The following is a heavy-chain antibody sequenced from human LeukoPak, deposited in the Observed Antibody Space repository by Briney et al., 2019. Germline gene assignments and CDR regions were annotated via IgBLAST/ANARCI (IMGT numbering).Heavy chain of an antibody. V-gene: IGHV3-30*09. CDR1: GFTFSSYA. CDR3: AKESYYDSSGYYGYYFDY. D-gene: IGHD3-22*01. Sequence: AGGSLRLSCAASGFTFSSYAMHWVRQSPGKGLEWVAVISYDGSKKYYADSVKGRFAISRDNSKNTLYLQMNSLRAEDTAVYYCAKESYYDSSGYYGYYFDYWGQGTLVTVSS. CDR2: ISYDGSKK. J-gene: IGHJ4*02.